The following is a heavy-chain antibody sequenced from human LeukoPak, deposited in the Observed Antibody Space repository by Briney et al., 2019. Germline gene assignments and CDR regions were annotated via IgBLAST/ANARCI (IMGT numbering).Heavy chain of an antibody. CDR3: ASQWLVRGYFDY. Sequence: SETLSLTCTVSGVSITDYYWSWIRQPPGKGLEWIGDVYHTGSTNYSPSLKGRVTISVDTSKNQFSLKLSSVTAADTAVYYCASQWLVRGYFDYWGQGTLVTVSS. CDR2: VYHTGST. CDR1: GVSITDYY. D-gene: IGHD6-19*01. V-gene: IGHV4-59*01. J-gene: IGHJ4*02.